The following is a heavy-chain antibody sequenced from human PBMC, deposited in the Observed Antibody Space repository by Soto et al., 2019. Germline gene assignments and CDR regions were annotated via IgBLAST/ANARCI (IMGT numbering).Heavy chain of an antibody. D-gene: IGHD2-2*02. V-gene: IGHV1-69*13. CDR3: ATTVAHTLDY. Sequence: SVKVSCKACGGTFSSYAISWVRQAPGQGLEWMGGIIPIFGTANYAQKFQGRVTITADESTSTAYMELSSLRSEDTAVYYCATTVAHTLDYWGQGTLVTVSS. CDR2: IIPIFGTA. J-gene: IGHJ4*02. CDR1: GGTFSSYA.